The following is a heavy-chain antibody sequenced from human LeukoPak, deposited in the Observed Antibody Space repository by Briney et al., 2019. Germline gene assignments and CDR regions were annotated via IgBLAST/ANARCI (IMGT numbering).Heavy chain of an antibody. D-gene: IGHD1-1*01. CDR3: AGDRGAGTRIYYYYYGMDV. J-gene: IGHJ6*02. Sequence: GSLRLSCVASGITVTNAWMSWVRQAPGKGLEWIGYIYYSGSTNYNPSLKSRVTISVDTSKNQFSLKLSSVTAADTAVYYCAGDRGAGTRIYYYYYGMDVWGQGTTVTVSS. CDR1: GITVTNAW. CDR2: IYYSGST. V-gene: IGHV4-59*02.